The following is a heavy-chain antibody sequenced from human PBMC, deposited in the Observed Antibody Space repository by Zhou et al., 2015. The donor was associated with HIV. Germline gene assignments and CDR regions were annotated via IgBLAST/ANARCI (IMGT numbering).Heavy chain of an antibody. V-gene: IGHV1-46*01. Sequence: QVQLVQSGAEVRKPGASVKVSCKASGYTFTYYYMHWVRQAPGQGLEWMGIINPTDGSTSYAQKLQGRVTMTRDTSTSTVYMTLSSLSSEDTAVYYCAKAVTGTDWGFDNWGQGTLVTVSS. J-gene: IGHJ4*02. CDR2: INPTDGST. D-gene: IGHD6-19*01. CDR3: AKAVTGTDWGFDN. CDR1: GYTFTYYY.